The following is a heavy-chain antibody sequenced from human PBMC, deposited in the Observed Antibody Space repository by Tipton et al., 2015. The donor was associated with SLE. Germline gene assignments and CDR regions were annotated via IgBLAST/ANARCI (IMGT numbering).Heavy chain of an antibody. Sequence: TLSLTCTVSGDSISSGGYFWTWIRQHPGKGLEWIGYIYYTGSTYFYNPALKSRVTISLDTSRNHFSLKLNSVTAADTAVFYCARGGNWNSDPDSFDIWGQGTMVTVSS. V-gene: IGHV4-31*03. CDR1: GDSISSGGYF. D-gene: IGHD1-7*01. J-gene: IGHJ3*02. CDR2: IYYTGST. CDR3: ARGGNWNSDPDSFDI.